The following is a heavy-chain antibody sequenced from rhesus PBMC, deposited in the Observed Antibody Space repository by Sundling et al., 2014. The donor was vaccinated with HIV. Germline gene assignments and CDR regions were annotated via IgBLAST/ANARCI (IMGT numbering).Heavy chain of an antibody. CDR3: AKDLSLLLWTHGLDS. Sequence: EVQLVESGGGLAKPGGSLRLSCAASGFTFSSYAMHWVRQAPGKGLEWVSAISSGGSTYYADSVKGRFTISRDNSKNTLSLQMNSLRAEDTAVYYCAKDLSLLLWTHGLDSWGQGVVVTVSS. V-gene: IGHV3-103*01. D-gene: IGHD2-27*01. CDR2: ISSGGST. J-gene: IGHJ6*01. CDR1: GFTFSSYA.